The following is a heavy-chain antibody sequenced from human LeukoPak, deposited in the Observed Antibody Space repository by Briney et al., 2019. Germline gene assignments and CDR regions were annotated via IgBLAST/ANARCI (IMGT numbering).Heavy chain of an antibody. D-gene: IGHD6-6*01. CDR1: GFTFRSYG. V-gene: IGHV3-30*18. Sequence: QAGGSLRLSCAASGFTFRSYGMHWVRHIPGKGLEWVALISDVGSKKHYADSVRGRFTISRDNSKNTLYLQMNSLRIEDTAIYYCAKREGSSAGWLYMDVWGKGTTVIVSS. CDR3: AKREGSSAGWLYMDV. CDR2: ISDVGSKK. J-gene: IGHJ6*03.